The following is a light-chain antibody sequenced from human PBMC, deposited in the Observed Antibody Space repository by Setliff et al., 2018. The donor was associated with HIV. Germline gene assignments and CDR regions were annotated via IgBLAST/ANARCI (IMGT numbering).Light chain of an antibody. CDR2: EVG. J-gene: IGLJ2*01. V-gene: IGLV2-14*01. Sequence: QSALTQPASVSGSPGQSITISCTGTSGDVGGYNYVSWYQHHPGKAPKLMIYEVGNRPSGVSNRFSGSKSGNTASLTISGLQAEDEADYYCSSYSTSSTPSVVFGGGTKVTVL. CDR3: SSYSTSSTPSVV. CDR1: SGDVGGYNY.